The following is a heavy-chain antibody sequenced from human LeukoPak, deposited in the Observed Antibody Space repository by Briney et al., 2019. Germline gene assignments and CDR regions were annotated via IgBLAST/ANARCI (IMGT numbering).Heavy chain of an antibody. CDR1: GGSVSSSSYY. CDR3: ARHATYFYDSSGWAFDY. D-gene: IGHD3-22*01. Sequence: SETLSPTCTVSGGSVSSSSYYWGWIRQPPGKGLEWIGSIYYSGSTYYNPSLKSRVTISVDTSKNQFSLNLSSVTAADTAVYYCARHATYFYDSSGWAFDYWGQGTLVTVSS. J-gene: IGHJ4*02. V-gene: IGHV4-39*01. CDR2: IYYSGST.